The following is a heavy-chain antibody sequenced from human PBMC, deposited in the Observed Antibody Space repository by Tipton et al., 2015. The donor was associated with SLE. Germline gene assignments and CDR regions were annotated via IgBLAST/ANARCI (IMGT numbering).Heavy chain of an antibody. CDR1: GYSISSGYY. V-gene: IGHV4-38-2*01. CDR3: ARTLAAQIDY. D-gene: IGHD6-6*01. Sequence: TLSLTCAVSGYSISSGYYWGWIRQPPGKGLEWIGSIYHSGSTYYNPSLKSRVTISVDTSKNQFSLKLSSVTAADTAVYYCARTLAAQIDYWGQGTLVTVSS. CDR2: IYHSGST. J-gene: IGHJ4*02.